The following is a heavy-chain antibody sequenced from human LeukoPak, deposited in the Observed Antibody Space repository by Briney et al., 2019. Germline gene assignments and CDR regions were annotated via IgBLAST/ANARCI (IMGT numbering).Heavy chain of an antibody. V-gene: IGHV4-59*01. CDR1: GGSISSYY. CDR2: IYYSGST. CDR3: ARDREGYCSGGSCYYWFDP. D-gene: IGHD2-15*01. J-gene: IGHJ5*02. Sequence: SETLSLTCTVSGGSISSYYWSWIRQPPGKGLEWIGYIYYSGSTNYNPSLKRRVTISVDTSKNQFSLKLSSVTAADTAVYYCARDREGYCSGGSCYYWFDPWGQGTLVTVSS.